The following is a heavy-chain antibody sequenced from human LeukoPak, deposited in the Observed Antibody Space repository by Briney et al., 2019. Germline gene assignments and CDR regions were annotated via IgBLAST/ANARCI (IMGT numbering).Heavy chain of an antibody. D-gene: IGHD3-10*01. CDR3: ARRGRRSPYYYYMDV. J-gene: IGHJ6*03. CDR2: INHSGST. CDR1: GYSISSGYY. Sequence: SETLSLTCTVSGYSISSGYYWGWIRQPPGKGLEWIGEINHSGSTNYNPSLKSRVTISVDTSKNQFSLKLSSVTAADTAVYYCARRGRRSPYYYYMDVWGKGTTVTISS. V-gene: IGHV4-38-2*02.